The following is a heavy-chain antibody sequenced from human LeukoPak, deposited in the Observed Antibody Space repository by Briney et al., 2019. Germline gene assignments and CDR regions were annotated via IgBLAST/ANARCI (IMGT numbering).Heavy chain of an antibody. CDR3: VKDRRNPYRPEGPFDP. D-gene: IGHD1-14*01. V-gene: IGHV3-21*04. CDR2: ISSRSSYI. Sequence: SGGSLRLSCAASGFTFSNYTMNWVRQAPGKGLEWVSSISSRSSYIYYADSVKGRFTISRDNVMNSLYLQMNSLRPEDTALYYCVKDRRNPYRPEGPFDPWGQGTLVTVSS. CDR1: GFTFSNYT. J-gene: IGHJ5*02.